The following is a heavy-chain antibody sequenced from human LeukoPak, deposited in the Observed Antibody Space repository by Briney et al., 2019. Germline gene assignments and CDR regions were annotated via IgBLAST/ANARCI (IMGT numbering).Heavy chain of an antibody. CDR1: GYTFTSYG. Sequence: ASVKVSCKASGYTFTSYGISWVRPAPGQGLEWMGWINTNTGNPTYAQAFTGRFVFSLDTSVSTAYLELSSLKAEDTAVYYCARDNIAQWLVLSGAENWFDPWGQGTLVTVSS. CDR2: INTNTGNP. D-gene: IGHD6-19*01. J-gene: IGHJ5*02. CDR3: ARDNIAQWLVLSGAENWFDP. V-gene: IGHV7-4-1*02.